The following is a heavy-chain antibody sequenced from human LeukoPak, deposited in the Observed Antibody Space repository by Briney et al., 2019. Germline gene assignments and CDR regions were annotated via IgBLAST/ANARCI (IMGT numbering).Heavy chain of an antibody. V-gene: IGHV3-74*01. CDR1: GFTFSSYW. D-gene: IGHD6-19*01. J-gene: IGHJ4*02. Sequence: GGSLRLSCAASGFTFSSYWMHWVRQAPGKGLVWVSRINSDGSSTSYADPVKGRFTISRDNAKNTLYLQMNSLRAEDTAVYYCARDSGSSGWDYYFGYWGQGTLVTVSS. CDR3: ARDSGSSGWDYYFGY. CDR2: INSDGSST.